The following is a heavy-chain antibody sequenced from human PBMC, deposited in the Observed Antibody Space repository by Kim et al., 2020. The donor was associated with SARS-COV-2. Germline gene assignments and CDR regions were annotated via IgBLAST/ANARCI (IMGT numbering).Heavy chain of an antibody. CDR1: GYTFTSYG. D-gene: IGHD1-26*01. CDR3: ARGRAPVPYSGSYYRLDY. V-gene: IGHV1-18*04. J-gene: IGHJ4*02. CDR2: ISAYNGNT. Sequence: ASVKVSCKASGYTFTSYGISWVRQAPGQGLEWMGWISAYNGNTNYAQKLQGRVTMTTDTSTSTAYMELRSLRSDDTAVYYCARGRAPVPYSGSYYRLDYWGQGTLVTVSS.